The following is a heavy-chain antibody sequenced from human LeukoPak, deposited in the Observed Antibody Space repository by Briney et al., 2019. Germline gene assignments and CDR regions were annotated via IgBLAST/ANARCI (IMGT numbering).Heavy chain of an antibody. CDR2: IKQDGSEK. CDR1: GFTFSKYW. J-gene: IGHJ6*03. D-gene: IGHD6-6*01. V-gene: IGHV3-7*01. Sequence: PGGSLRLSCAASGFTFSKYWMSWVRQAPGKGLEWVANIKQDGSEKYYMDSVKGRFTISRDNAKNSLYLQMKSLRAEDTAVYYCARDSSMPYYYYYMDVWGKGTTVTVSS. CDR3: ARDSSMPYYYYYMDV.